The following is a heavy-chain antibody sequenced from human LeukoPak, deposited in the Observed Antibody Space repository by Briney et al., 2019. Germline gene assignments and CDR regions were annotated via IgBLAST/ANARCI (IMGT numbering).Heavy chain of an antibody. CDR3: PRRPYSSGWYNSDY. CDR1: GYSFTSYW. D-gene: IGHD6-19*01. Sequence: GESLKISCKGSGYSFTSYWIGWVRQMPGKGLEWMGIIYPGDSDTRYSPSFQGQVTISVDKSISTAYLQWSSLKASDTAMYYCPRRPYSSGWYNSDYWGQGTLVTVSS. J-gene: IGHJ4*02. V-gene: IGHV5-51*01. CDR2: IYPGDSDT.